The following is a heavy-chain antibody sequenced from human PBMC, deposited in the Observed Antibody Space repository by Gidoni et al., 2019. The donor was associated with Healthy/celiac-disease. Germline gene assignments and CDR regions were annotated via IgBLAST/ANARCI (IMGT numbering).Heavy chain of an antibody. CDR1: RFTFSSYE. CDR3: ASARYYDSSGYRDY. V-gene: IGHV3-48*03. J-gene: IGHJ4*02. D-gene: IGHD3-22*01. CDR2: ISSSGSTI. Sequence: DVQLVASGGGLVQPGVSLILPFAASRFTFSSYEMNWVRQAPGNGLEWVSYISSSGSTIYYADSVKGRFTISRDNAKNSLYLQMNSLRAEDTAVYYCASARYYDSSGYRDYWGQGTLVTVSS.